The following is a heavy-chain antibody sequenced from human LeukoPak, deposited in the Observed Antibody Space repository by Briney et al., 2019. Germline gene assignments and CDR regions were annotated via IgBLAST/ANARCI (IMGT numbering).Heavy chain of an antibody. V-gene: IGHV4-34*01. CDR2: INHSGST. J-gene: IGHJ4*02. CDR3: ARGRGTFSYDSSGPCYFDY. CDR1: GGSFSGYY. Sequence: SETLSLTCAVYGGSFSGYYWSWIRQPPGKGLEWIGEINHSGSTNYNPSLKSRVTISVDTSKNQFSLKLSSVTAADTAVYYCARGRGTFSYDSSGPCYFDYWGQGTLVTVSS. D-gene: IGHD3-22*01.